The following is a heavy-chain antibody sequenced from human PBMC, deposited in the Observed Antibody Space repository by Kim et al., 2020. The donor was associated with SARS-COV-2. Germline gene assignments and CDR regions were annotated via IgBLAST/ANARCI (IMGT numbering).Heavy chain of an antibody. J-gene: IGHJ3*02. V-gene: IGHV4-4*07. CDR1: GGSISSYY. CDR3: ARDGYYYGSGSQAFDI. CDR2: IYTSGST. D-gene: IGHD3-10*01. Sequence: SETLSLTCTVSGGSISSYYWSWIRQPAGKGLEWIGRIYTSGSTNYNPSLKSRVTMSVDTSKNQFSLKLSSVTAADTAVYYCARDGYYYGSGSQAFDIWGQGTMVTVSS.